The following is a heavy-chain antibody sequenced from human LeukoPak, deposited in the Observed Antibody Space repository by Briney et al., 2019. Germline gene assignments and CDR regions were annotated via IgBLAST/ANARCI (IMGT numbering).Heavy chain of an antibody. CDR1: GFTFSNYN. V-gene: IGHV3-48*01. J-gene: IGHJ3*02. CDR3: ARDRSGNYYLNDAFDI. CDR2: ISSGSSTI. Sequence: PGGSLRLSCVASGFTFSNYNMNWVRQSPGKGLEWVSYISSGSSTIYYADSVKGRFTISRDNAKNSLYLQMNSLRAEDTAVYYCARDRSGNYYLNDAFDIWGQGTMVTVSS. D-gene: IGHD1-26*01.